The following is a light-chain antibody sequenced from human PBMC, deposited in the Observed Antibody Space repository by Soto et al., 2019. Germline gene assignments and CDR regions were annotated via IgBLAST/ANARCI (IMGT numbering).Light chain of an antibody. CDR2: ASS. CDR1: PTVKPY. CDR3: QQTSTTPGT. J-gene: IGKJ1*01. V-gene: IGKV1-39*01. Sequence: DVQMTQSPSSLSASVGDSVTITCRSSPTVKPYLNWYQHKPGKAPQLLIYASSRLQTGVASRFSGSGSGTYCSLTISSLQPEDVATYYCQQTSTTPGTFGQGTKVEIK.